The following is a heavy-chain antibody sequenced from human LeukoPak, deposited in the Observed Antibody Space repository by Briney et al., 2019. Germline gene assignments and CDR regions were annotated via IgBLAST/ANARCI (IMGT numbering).Heavy chain of an antibody. V-gene: IGHV3-23*01. CDR1: GFTFSSYA. CDR3: AKDIRGPHSSSWYEVGDY. Sequence: GGSLRLSCAASGFTFSSYAMSWVRQAPGKGLEWVSAISGSGGSTYYADSVKGRFTISRDNSKNTLYLQMNSLRAEDTAVYYCAKDIRGPHSSSWYEVGDYWGQGTLVTVSS. D-gene: IGHD6-13*01. J-gene: IGHJ4*02. CDR2: ISGSGGST.